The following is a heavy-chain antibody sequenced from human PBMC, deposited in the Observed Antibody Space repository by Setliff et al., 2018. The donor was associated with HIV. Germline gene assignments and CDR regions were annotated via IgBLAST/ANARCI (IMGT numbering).Heavy chain of an antibody. CDR1: GGSISNSNYF. V-gene: IGHV4-39*07. CDR2: ITYSGSA. J-gene: IGHJ4*02. Sequence: SETLSLTCTVSGGSISNSNYFWGWIRQPPGKGLEWIGYITYSGSAYYNPSLKSRVTMSVDTSKNQFSLRLSSVTAADTAVYYCARDQKGYSYGYFDSWGQGTLVTVSS. CDR3: ARDQKGYSYGYFDS. D-gene: IGHD5-18*01.